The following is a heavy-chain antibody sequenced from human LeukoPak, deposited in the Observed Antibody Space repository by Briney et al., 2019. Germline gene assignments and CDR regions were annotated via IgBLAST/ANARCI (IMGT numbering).Heavy chain of an antibody. CDR2: INAGNGNT. CDR3: ARAPYYDILTGYYNWFVP. D-gene: IGHD3-9*01. J-gene: IGHJ5*02. Sequence: ASVKVSCKASGYTFTSYAMHWVRQAPGQRLEWMGWINAGNGNTKYSQKFQGRVTITRDTSASTAYMELSSLRSEDTAVYYCARAPYYDILTGYYNWFVPWGQGTLVTVSS. V-gene: IGHV1-3*01. CDR1: GYTFTSYA.